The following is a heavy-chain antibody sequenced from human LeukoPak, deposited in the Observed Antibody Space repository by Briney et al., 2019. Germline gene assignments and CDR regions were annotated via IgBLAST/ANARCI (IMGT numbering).Heavy chain of an antibody. CDR1: GGSINSYY. V-gene: IGHV4-59*01. D-gene: IGHD5-18*01. J-gene: IGHJ6*03. CDR3: ASRASDTAMIDYYYYMDV. Sequence: PSETLSLTRTVSGGSINSYYWSWIRQPPGKGLEWIGYIYYSGSTNHNPSLKSRVTISVDPSKNQFSLKLSSVTAADTAVYYCASRASDTAMIDYYYYMDVWGKGTTDTVSS. CDR2: IYYSGST.